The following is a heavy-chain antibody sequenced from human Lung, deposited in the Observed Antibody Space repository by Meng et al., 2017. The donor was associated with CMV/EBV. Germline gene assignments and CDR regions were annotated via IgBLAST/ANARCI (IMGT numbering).Heavy chain of an antibody. CDR2: ISSSGSTM. D-gene: IGHD1-1*01. V-gene: IGHV3-48*03. J-gene: IGHJ4*02. CDR3: ARAQRRIRGYYIDY. Sequence: LSLXCKVSDFIFGSYEMKWVRQTAGKGLEWVSYISSSGSTMYYADSVRGRFTISRDNAKNSLYLQMNSLRAEDTAIYYCARAQRRIRGYYIDYWGQGXLVTVSS. CDR1: DFIFGSYE.